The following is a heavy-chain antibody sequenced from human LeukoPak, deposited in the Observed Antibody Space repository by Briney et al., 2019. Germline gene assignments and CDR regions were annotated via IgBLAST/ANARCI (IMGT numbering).Heavy chain of an antibody. CDR3: ARGIVVVVAATLDAFDI. CDR1: GGSISSYY. Sequence: SETLSLTCTVSGGSISSYYWGWIRQPPGKGLEWIGSIYYSGSTYYNPSLKSRVTISVDTSKNQFSLKLSSVTAADTAVYYCARGIVVVVAATLDAFDIWGQGTMVTVSS. V-gene: IGHV4-39*07. J-gene: IGHJ3*02. CDR2: IYYSGST. D-gene: IGHD2-15*01.